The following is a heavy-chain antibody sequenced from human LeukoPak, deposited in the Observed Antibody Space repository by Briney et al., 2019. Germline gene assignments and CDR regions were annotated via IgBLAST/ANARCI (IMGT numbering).Heavy chain of an antibody. CDR1: GGTFSSYA. D-gene: IGHD4-17*01. Sequence: SVKVSCKASGGTFSSYAISWVRQAPGQGLEWMGGIIPIFGTANCAQKFQGRVTITADESTSTAYMELSSLRSEDTAVYYCASGGRETVTRGLDYWGQGTPVTVSS. V-gene: IGHV1-69*13. CDR3: ASGGRETVTRGLDY. CDR2: IIPIFGTA. J-gene: IGHJ4*02.